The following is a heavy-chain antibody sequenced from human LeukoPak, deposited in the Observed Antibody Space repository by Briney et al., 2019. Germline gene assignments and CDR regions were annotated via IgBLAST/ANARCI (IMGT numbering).Heavy chain of an antibody. CDR3: ARGYGDYLDNWFDP. D-gene: IGHD4-17*01. CDR2: INHSGST. J-gene: IGHJ5*02. V-gene: IGHV4-34*01. Sequence: PSETLSLTCAVYGGSFSGYYWSWIRQPPGKRLEWIGEINHSGSTNYNPSLKSRVTISVDTSKNQFSLKLSSVTAADTAVYYCARGYGDYLDNWFDPWGQGTLVTVSS. CDR1: GGSFSGYY.